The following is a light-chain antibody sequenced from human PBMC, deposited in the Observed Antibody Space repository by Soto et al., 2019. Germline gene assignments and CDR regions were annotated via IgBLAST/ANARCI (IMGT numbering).Light chain of an antibody. CDR3: SSFTTTYFYV. V-gene: IGLV2-14*01. J-gene: IGLJ1*01. CDR2: GVT. Sequence: QSALSHPASVSRSLGHSIALSCTGSGGDIGAYNYVSWYQQHPGKAPKLIIYGVTHRPSGVSSRFSASKSAYTASLTISALQAEEEADYYCSSFTTTYFYVFGPGTKVTVL. CDR1: GGDIGAYNY.